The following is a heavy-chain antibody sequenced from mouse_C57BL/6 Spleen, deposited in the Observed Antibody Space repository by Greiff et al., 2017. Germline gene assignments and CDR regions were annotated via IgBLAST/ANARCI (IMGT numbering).Heavy chain of an antibody. CDR1: GFTFSDYG. Sequence: EVKLVESGGGLVQPGGSLKLSCAASGFTFSDYGMAWVRQAPRTGPEWVAFISNLAYSIYYADTVTGRFTISRENAKNTLYLEMSSLRSEDTAMYYCARVYYGNYNYAMDYWGQGTSVTVSS. CDR2: ISNLAYSI. V-gene: IGHV5-15*01. J-gene: IGHJ4*01. D-gene: IGHD2-1*01. CDR3: ARVYYGNYNYAMDY.